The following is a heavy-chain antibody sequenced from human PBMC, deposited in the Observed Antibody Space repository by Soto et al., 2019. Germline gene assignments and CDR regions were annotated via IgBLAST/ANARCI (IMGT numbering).Heavy chain of an antibody. V-gene: IGHV1-69*02. Sequence: QVQLVQSGAEVKKPGSSVKVSCKASGGTFSSYTISWVRQAPGQGLEWMGRIIPILGIANYAQKFQGRVTINAEKATSTAYMELSSLRSEDTAVYYCARSGIAAAGTESFDIWGQGTMVTVSS. J-gene: IGHJ3*02. CDR1: GGTFSSYT. CDR3: ARSGIAAAGTESFDI. D-gene: IGHD6-13*01. CDR2: IIPILGIA.